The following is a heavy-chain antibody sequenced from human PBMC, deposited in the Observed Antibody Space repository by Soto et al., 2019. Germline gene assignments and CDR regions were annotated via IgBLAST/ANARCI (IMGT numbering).Heavy chain of an antibody. Sequence: DVQLVESGGDLVQPGGSLRLSCVASGFTFSPYLMSWVRQAPGRGLQWVATINNDGSEKYYADSVKGRFTISRDNARDSLYLQLTSLRAEDTAIYYCARGSNQDYWGQGTLVAVSS. CDR2: INNDGSEK. V-gene: IGHV3-7*03. CDR1: GFTFSPYL. CDR3: ARGSNQDY. J-gene: IGHJ4*02. D-gene: IGHD2-8*01.